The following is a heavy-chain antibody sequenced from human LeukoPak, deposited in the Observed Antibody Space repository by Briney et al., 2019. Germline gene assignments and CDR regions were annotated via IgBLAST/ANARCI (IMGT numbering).Heavy chain of an antibody. D-gene: IGHD3-10*01. Sequence: SETLSLTCTVSGGSISSYYWSWIRQPPGKGLEWIGYIYYSGSTNYNPSLKSRVTISVDTSKNQFSLKLSSVTAADTAVYYCARSNYGSLYCFDYWGQGTLVTVSS. CDR1: GGSISSYY. J-gene: IGHJ4*02. CDR2: IYYSGST. V-gene: IGHV4-59*01. CDR3: ARSNYGSLYCFDY.